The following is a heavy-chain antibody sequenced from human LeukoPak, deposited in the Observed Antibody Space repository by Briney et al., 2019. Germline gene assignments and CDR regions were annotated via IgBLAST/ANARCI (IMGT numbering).Heavy chain of an antibody. CDR2: ISGGGGST. CDR1: GFTFSSYA. V-gene: IGHV3-23*01. CDR3: AKETPLYYYDSSGYYDY. Sequence: GGSLRLSCAASGFTFSSYAMSWVRQAPGKGLEWVSTISGGGGSTYYADSVKGRFTISRDNSKNTLYLQMNSLRAEDTAVYYCAKETPLYYYDSSGYYDYWGQGTLVTVSS. D-gene: IGHD3-22*01. J-gene: IGHJ4*02.